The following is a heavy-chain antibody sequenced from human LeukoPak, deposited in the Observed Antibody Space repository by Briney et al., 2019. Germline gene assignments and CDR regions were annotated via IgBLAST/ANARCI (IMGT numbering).Heavy chain of an antibody. CDR3: ARLPYCGGDCYPNWFDT. CDR1: GYSFTNYW. D-gene: IGHD2-21*02. V-gene: IGHV5-51*01. Sequence: GESLKISCKGSGYSFTNYWIGWVRQMPGKGLELMGVIYPGDSATRYSPSFQGQVAISVDKSIRTVYLQWSSLKASDIAMYYCARLPYCGGDCYPNWFDTWGQGTLVTVSS. J-gene: IGHJ5*02. CDR2: IYPGDSAT.